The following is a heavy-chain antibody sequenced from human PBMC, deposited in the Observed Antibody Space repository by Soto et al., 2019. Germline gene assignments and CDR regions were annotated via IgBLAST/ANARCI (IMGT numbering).Heavy chain of an antibody. CDR3: AKGSQLRFLEWLPKSYYFDY. J-gene: IGHJ4*02. D-gene: IGHD3-3*01. Sequence: GGSLRLSCAASGFTFSSYAMSWVRQAPGKGLEWVSAISGSGGSTYYADSVKGRFTISRDNSKNTLYLQMNSLRAEDTAVYYFAKGSQLRFLEWLPKSYYFDYWGQGTLVTVSS. CDR2: ISGSGGST. V-gene: IGHV3-23*01. CDR1: GFTFSSYA.